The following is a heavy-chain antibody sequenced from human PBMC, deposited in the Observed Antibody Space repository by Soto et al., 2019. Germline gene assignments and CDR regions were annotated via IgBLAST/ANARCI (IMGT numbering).Heavy chain of an antibody. J-gene: IGHJ6*01. Sequence: SVKVSCKASGGTFSSYAISWVRQAPGQGLEWMGGIIPIFGTANYAQKFQGRVTITADESTSTAYMELSSLRSEDTAVYYCARGRPMSDIAGYYYYGMDVWGQGTTVTVSS. CDR2: IIPIFGTA. CDR1: GGTFSSYA. D-gene: IGHD6-13*01. V-gene: IGHV1-69*13. CDR3: ARGRPMSDIAGYYYYGMDV.